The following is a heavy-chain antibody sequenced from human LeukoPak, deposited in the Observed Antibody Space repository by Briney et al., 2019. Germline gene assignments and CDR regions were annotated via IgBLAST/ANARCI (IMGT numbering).Heavy chain of an antibody. V-gene: IGHV4-4*09. Sequence: PSETLSLTCTVSGGSISSHYWTWIRQPAGKGLEWIGYIYTSGSTNYNPSLKSRVTISVDTSKNQFSLKLSSVTAADTAVYYCARHNPFSRARGLIDYWGQGTLVTVSS. CDR1: GGSISSHY. J-gene: IGHJ4*02. D-gene: IGHD3/OR15-3a*01. CDR3: ARHNPFSRARGLIDY. CDR2: IYTSGST.